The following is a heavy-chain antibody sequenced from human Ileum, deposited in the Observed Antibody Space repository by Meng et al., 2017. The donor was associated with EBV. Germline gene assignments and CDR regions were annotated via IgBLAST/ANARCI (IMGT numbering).Heavy chain of an antibody. D-gene: IGHD2-8*01. Sequence: GQLQESGPGLVKPSGTLSLTCAVSGESIISNYWWSWVRQPPGKGLEWIGEIYYNTNTNYNPSLKGRVTMSVDTSQNQFSLTLSSVTAADTAVYFCARKFSVVGSTDGWFDPWGQGTLVTVSS. CDR2: IYYNTNT. CDR3: ARKFSVVGSTDGWFDP. CDR1: GESIISNYW. J-gene: IGHJ5*02. V-gene: IGHV4-4*02.